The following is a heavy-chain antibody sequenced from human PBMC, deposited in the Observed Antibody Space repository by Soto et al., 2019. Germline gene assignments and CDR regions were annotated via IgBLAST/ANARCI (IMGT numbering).Heavy chain of an antibody. CDR3: ARGGYGSGSYFDY. Sequence: ETLSLTCAVYGGSFSGYYWSWIRQPPGKGLEWIGEINHSGSTNYNPSLKSRVTISVDTSKNQFSLKLSSVTAADTAVYYCARGGYGSGSYFDYWGQGTLVTVSS. J-gene: IGHJ4*02. V-gene: IGHV4-34*01. CDR2: INHSGST. CDR1: GGSFSGYY. D-gene: IGHD3-10*01.